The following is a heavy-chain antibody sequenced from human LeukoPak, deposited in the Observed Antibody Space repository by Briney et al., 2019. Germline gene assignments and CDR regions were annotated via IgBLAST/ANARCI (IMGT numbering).Heavy chain of an antibody. Sequence: SVKVSCKASGGTFSSYAISWVRQAPGQGLEWMGRIIPILGIANYAQKFQGRVTITADKSTSTAYMELSSLRSEDTAVYYGARDGYQLPRGGYYGMDVWGQGTTVTVSS. V-gene: IGHV1-69*04. CDR1: GGTFSSYA. CDR3: ARDGYQLPRGGYYGMDV. CDR2: IIPILGIA. D-gene: IGHD2-2*01. J-gene: IGHJ6*02.